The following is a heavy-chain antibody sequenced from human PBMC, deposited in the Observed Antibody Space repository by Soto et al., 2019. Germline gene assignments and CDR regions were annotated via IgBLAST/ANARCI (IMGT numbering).Heavy chain of an antibody. CDR1: DGYIISYG. Sequence: SVTMCLTCSVADGYIISYGVRWIRKKPGKGLEWIGSIYYSGSTYYNPSLKSRVTISVDTSKNQFSLKLSSVTAADTAVYYCASGYDILTGYPRGDYYGMDVWGQGTTDTVSS. CDR2: IYYSGST. J-gene: IGHJ6*02. D-gene: IGHD3-9*01. CDR3: ASGYDILTGYPRGDYYGMDV. V-gene: IGHV4-39*01.